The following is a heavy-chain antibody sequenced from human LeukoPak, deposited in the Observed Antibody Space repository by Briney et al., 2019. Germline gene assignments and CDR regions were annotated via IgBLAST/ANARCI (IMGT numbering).Heavy chain of an antibody. J-gene: IGHJ4*02. CDR2: IYYSGSA. CDR1: GGSISSGGYC. Sequence: PSQTLSLTCTVSGGSISSGGYCWRWIRQHPGKGLEWIGCIYYSGSAYYNPSLKSRVIISVDTSKNQFSLKMNSVTAADTAIYHCARAGTTVTGWGQGTLVTVSS. D-gene: IGHD4-17*01. CDR3: ARAGTTVTG. V-gene: IGHV4-31*03.